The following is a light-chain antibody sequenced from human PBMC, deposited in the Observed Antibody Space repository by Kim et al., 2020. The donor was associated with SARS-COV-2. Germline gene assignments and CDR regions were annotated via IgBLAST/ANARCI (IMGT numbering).Light chain of an antibody. CDR1: QSVSSY. J-gene: IGKJ3*01. V-gene: IGKV3-11*01. Sequence: PGKRATRACRASQSVSSYLAWYQQKPGQAPRLVIYDASNRATGIPARFSGSGSGTDFTLTISSLEPEDFAVYYCQQRSNWPLFTFGPGTKVDIK. CDR2: DAS. CDR3: QQRSNWPLFT.